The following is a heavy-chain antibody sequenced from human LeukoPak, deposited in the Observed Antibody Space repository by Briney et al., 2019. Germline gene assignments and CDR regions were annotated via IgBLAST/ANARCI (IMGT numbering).Heavy chain of an antibody. J-gene: IGHJ6*03. D-gene: IGHD3-10*01. CDR3: ARGTMVRGVIFYMDV. CDR1: GGSISSSSYY. V-gene: IGHV4-39*01. CDR2: IYYSGST. Sequence: SETLSLTCTVSGGSISSSSYYWGWIRQPPGKGLEWIGSIYYSGSTYYNPSLKSRVTISVDTSKNQFSLKLSSVTAADTAVYYCARGTMVRGVIFYMDVWGKGTTVTVSS.